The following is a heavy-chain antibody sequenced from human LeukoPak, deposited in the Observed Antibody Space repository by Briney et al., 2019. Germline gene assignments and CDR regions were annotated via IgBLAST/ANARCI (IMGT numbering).Heavy chain of an antibody. D-gene: IGHD3-22*01. J-gene: IGHJ4*02. CDR2: ISYDGSNK. CDR3: AKGGYYDSSGYYSH. Sequence: PGGSLRLSCAASGFTFSSYGTHWVRQAPGKGLEWVAVISYDGSNKYYADSVKGRFTISRDNSKNTLYLQMNSLRAEDTAVYYCAKGGYYDSSGYYSHWGQGTLVTVSS. CDR1: GFTFSSYG. V-gene: IGHV3-30*18.